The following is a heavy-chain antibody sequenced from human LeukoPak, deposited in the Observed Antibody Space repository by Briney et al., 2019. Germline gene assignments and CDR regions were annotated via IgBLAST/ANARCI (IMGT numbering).Heavy chain of an antibody. CDR2: IKPKSGGT. D-gene: IGHD2-15*01. V-gene: IGHV1-2*02. Sequence: ASVKVSCKASGYDFNGYYIHWVRQTPGQGLEWMGWIKPKSGGTGYAEEFQGRVTMARDTSISTAYMELSSLRSEDTAVYYCARGTVGYCSGGSCSFDYYYYYYMDVWGKGTTVTISS. CDR1: GYDFNGYY. CDR3: ARGTVGYCSGGSCSFDYYYYYYMDV. J-gene: IGHJ6*03.